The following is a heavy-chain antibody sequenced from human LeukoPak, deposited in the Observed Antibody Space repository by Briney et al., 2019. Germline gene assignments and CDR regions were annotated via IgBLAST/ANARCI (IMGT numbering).Heavy chain of an antibody. CDR3: ARLNDILTGYYPSNWFDP. V-gene: IGHV1-69*04. D-gene: IGHD3-9*01. Sequence: GSSVKVSCKASGGTFSSYAISWVRQAPGQGLEWMGRIIPILGIANYAQKFQGRVTITTDESTSTAYMELSSLRSEDTAVYYCARLNDILTGYYPSNWFDPWGQGTLVTVSS. CDR1: GGTFSSYA. J-gene: IGHJ5*02. CDR2: IIPILGIA.